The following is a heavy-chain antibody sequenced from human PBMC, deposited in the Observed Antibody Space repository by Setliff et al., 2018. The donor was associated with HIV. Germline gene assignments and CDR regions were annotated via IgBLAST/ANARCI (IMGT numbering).Heavy chain of an antibody. CDR2: VNQERTT. Sequence: SETLSLTCAVYRGSFSHYYWTWIRQSPGKGLEWIAEVNQERTTFYNPSLKSRVTMSLDTSRNEVSLRLSSVTAADTATYFCARVRFNFDNVRCFDLWGPGTLVTVS. D-gene: IGHD1-20*01. CDR1: RGSFSHYY. CDR3: ARVRFNFDNVRCFDL. J-gene: IGHJ2*01. V-gene: IGHV4-34*01.